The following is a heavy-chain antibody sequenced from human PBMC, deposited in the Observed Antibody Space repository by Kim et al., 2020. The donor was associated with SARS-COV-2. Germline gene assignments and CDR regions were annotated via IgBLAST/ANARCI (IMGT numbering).Heavy chain of an antibody. J-gene: IGHJ6*02. D-gene: IGHD3-22*01. CDR3: ARARTVSGYYYYYYYGMDV. CDR2: ISYDGSNK. Sequence: GGSLRLSCAASGFTFSSYAMHWVRQAPGKGLEWVAVISYDGSNKYYADSVKGRFTISRDNSKNTLYLQMNSLRAEDTAVYYCARARTVSGYYYYYYYGMDVWGQGTTVTVSS. V-gene: IGHV3-30*04. CDR1: GFTFSSYA.